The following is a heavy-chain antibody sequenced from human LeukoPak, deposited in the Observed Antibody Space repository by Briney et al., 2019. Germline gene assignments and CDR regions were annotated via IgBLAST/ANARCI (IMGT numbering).Heavy chain of an antibody. CDR3: ARLPYRLLWFGDV. CDR2: INHSGST. J-gene: IGHJ6*04. Sequence: SETLSLTCAVYGGSFSGYYWSWIRQPPGKGLEWIGEINHSGSTNYNPSLKSRVTISVDTSKNQFSLKLSSVTAADTAVYYCARLPYRLLWFGDVWGKGTTVTISS. CDR1: GGSFSGYY. D-gene: IGHD3-10*01. V-gene: IGHV4-34*01.